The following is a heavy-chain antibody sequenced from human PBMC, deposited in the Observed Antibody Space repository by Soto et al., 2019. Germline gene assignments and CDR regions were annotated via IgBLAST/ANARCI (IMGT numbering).Heavy chain of an antibody. CDR3: TTVVDRLRFLEWLPPAFDY. Sequence: GGSLRLSCAASGFTFSNAWMSWDRQAPGKGLEWVGRIKSKTDGGTTDYAAPVKGRFTISRDDSKNTLYLQMNSLKTEDTAVYYCTTVVDRLRFLEWLPPAFDYWGQGTLVTVSS. J-gene: IGHJ4*02. CDR2: IKSKTDGGTT. D-gene: IGHD3-3*01. V-gene: IGHV3-15*01. CDR1: GFTFSNAW.